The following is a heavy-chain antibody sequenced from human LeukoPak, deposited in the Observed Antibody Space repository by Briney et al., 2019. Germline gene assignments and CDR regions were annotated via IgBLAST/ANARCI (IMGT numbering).Heavy chain of an antibody. J-gene: IGHJ6*02. Sequence: GASVKVSCKASGYTFTRYYMHWVRQAPGHGLEGMGWINPNSGGTNYAQKPHGRVTMTRDTSISTAYMELGRLRCDGTAVYYGARPTTGTTLGYYYGMDVWGQGTTVSVSS. CDR3: ARPTTGTTLGYYYGMDV. CDR2: INPNSGGT. V-gene: IGHV1-2*02. D-gene: IGHD1-1*01. CDR1: GYTFTRYY.